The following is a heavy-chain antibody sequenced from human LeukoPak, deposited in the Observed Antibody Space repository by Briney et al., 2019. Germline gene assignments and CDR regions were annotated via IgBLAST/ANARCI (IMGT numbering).Heavy chain of an antibody. D-gene: IGHD5-18*01. J-gene: IGHJ4*02. Sequence: SETLSLTCTVSSGSISSSNYYWSWIRQPAGKGLEWIGRISTIGITNYNPSLNSRVTISIDTSKNQFSLRLSSVTAADTAVYYCARGRKYTSGYRVTELGSGYSDYWGQGTLVTVSS. CDR2: ISTIGIT. V-gene: IGHV4-61*02. CDR3: ARGRKYTSGYRVTELGSGYSDY. CDR1: SGSISSSNYY.